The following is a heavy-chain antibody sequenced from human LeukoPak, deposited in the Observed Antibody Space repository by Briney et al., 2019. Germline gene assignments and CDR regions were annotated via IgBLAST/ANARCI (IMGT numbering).Heavy chain of an antibody. CDR1: GYTFTSYG. V-gene: IGHV1-2*02. J-gene: IGHJ4*02. D-gene: IGHD3-3*01. CDR2: INPNSGGT. CDR3: AIGITIFGVVTEFDY. Sequence: ASVKVSCKASGYTFTSYGISWVRQAPGQGLEWMGWINPNSGGTNYAQKFQGRVTMTRDTSISTAYMELSRLRSDDTAVYYCAIGITIFGVVTEFDYWGQGTLVTVSS.